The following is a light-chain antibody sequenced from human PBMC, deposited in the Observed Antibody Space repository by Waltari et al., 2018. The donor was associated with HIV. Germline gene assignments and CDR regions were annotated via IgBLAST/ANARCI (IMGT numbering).Light chain of an antibody. CDR2: SNN. V-gene: IGLV1-44*01. Sequence: QSVLTQPPSASGTPGQRVTISCSGSSSNIGSNTVNWYTQLPGTAPKLLIYSNNQPPLGVPARFPGSKAGTSASLAMSGLQSEDEADYYCAAWDDSLNGHWVFGGGTKLTVL. CDR3: AAWDDSLNGHWV. CDR1: SSNIGSNT. J-gene: IGLJ3*02.